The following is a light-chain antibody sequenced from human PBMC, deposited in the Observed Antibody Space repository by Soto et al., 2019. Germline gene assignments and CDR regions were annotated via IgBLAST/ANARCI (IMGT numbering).Light chain of an antibody. CDR3: QQYGDSRWT. CDR2: SAS. CDR1: QSVTSSF. Sequence: VLTQSPGTLSLSPGERATLSCRASQSVTSSFLAWYQQKPGQAPRLLIYSASHRATGIPDRFSGSESGTDFTLTISRLEPEDFAVYYCQQYGDSRWTFGQGTKVDIK. V-gene: IGKV3-20*01. J-gene: IGKJ1*01.